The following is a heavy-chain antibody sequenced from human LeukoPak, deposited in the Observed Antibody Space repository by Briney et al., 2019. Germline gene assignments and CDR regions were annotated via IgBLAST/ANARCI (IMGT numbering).Heavy chain of an antibody. CDR1: GGTFSSYA. V-gene: IGHV1-69*05. Sequence: ASVKVSFKASGGTFSSYAISWVRQAPGQGLEWMGRIIPIFGTANYAQKFQGRVTITTDESTSTAYMELSSLRSEDTAVYYCARDLSMTMGAFDIWGQGTMVTVSS. J-gene: IGHJ3*02. CDR3: ARDLSMTMGAFDI. CDR2: IIPIFGTA.